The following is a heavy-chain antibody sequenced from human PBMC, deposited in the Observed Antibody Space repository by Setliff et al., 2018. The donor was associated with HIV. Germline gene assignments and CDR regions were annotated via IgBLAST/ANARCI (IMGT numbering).Heavy chain of an antibody. V-gene: IGHV4-59*12. CDR3: ARTYGSGDTINWFDP. Sequence: PSETLSLTCTVSGGSINSYYWSWIRQPPGKGLEWIGNIDYSGSTNYKPSLKNRVTISVDKSKNQFSLKVRFVTAADTAVYYCARTYGSGDTINWFDPWGRGTLVTVSS. CDR2: IDYSGST. D-gene: IGHD3-10*01. J-gene: IGHJ5*02. CDR1: GGSINSYY.